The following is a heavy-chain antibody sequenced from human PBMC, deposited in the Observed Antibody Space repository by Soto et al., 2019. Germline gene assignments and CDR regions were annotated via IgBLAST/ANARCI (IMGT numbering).Heavy chain of an antibody. V-gene: IGHV1-2*02. J-gene: IGHJ5*02. CDR1: GYTFTGYY. Sequence: QVQLVQSGAEVKKPGASVKVSCKASGYTFTGYYMHWVRQAPGQGLEWMGWINPNSGDTNYAQKFQGRVTMTRDTSISTAYMELSRLRSDDTAVYYCARDPPGIAAAGSGFDPWGQGTLVTVSS. CDR3: ARDPPGIAAAGSGFDP. CDR2: INPNSGDT. D-gene: IGHD6-13*01.